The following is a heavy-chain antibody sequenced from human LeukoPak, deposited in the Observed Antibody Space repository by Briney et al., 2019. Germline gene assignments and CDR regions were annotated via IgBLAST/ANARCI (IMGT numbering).Heavy chain of an antibody. V-gene: IGHV3-66*01. Sequence: PGGSLRLSCAASGFTVSSNHMSWVRQAPGKGLEWVSVIYSGGSTYYADSVKGRFTISRDNSKNTLYLQMNSLRAEDTAVYYCAQHYDSSGYYYEAFDYWGQGTQVTVSS. CDR2: IYSGGST. D-gene: IGHD3-22*01. J-gene: IGHJ4*02. CDR1: GFTVSSNH. CDR3: AQHYDSSGYYYEAFDY.